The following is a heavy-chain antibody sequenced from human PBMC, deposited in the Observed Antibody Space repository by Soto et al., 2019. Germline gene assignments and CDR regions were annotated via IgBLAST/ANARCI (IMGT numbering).Heavy chain of an antibody. Sequence: QVQLVESGGGVVQPGKSLRLSCAAFGFTFSYYGMHWVRQAPGKGLEWVALISNDGSNKYYADSLKGRFTISRDNSKNTLFLQVNSPTAEDTAVYYCAKDQDCGGTSCRFWAPGYWDQGILVIVSS. V-gene: IGHV3-30*18. CDR2: ISNDGSNK. D-gene: IGHD2-2*01. CDR1: GFTFSYYG. CDR3: AKDQDCGGTSCRFWAPGY. J-gene: IGHJ4*02.